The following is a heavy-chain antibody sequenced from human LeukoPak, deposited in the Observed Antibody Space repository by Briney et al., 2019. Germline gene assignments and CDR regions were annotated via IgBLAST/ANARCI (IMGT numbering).Heavy chain of an antibody. CDR3: ARDMLAVAGFDY. D-gene: IGHD6-19*01. CDR2: ISYDGSNK. V-gene: IGHV3-30*04. Sequence: GGSLRLSCAASGFTFSSYAMHWVRQAPGKGLEWVAVISYDGSNKYYADSVKGRFTISRDNSKNTLYLQMNSLRAGDTAVYYCARDMLAVAGFDYWGQGTLVTVSS. J-gene: IGHJ4*02. CDR1: GFTFSSYA.